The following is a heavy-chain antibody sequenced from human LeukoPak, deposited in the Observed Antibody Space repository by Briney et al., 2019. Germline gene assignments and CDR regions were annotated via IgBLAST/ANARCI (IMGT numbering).Heavy chain of an antibody. CDR1: GYTFTSYG. V-gene: IGHV1-18*01. CDR2: ISAYNGNT. CDR3: ARVYYYGSGSYYTPIFDY. D-gene: IGHD3-10*01. Sequence: GASVKVSCKASGYTFTSYGFSWVRQAPGHGLEWMGWISAYNGNTNYAQKLQGRVTMNTDTSTSTAYRELRSLRSDDTAVYYCARVYYYGSGSYYTPIFDYWGQGTLVTVSS. J-gene: IGHJ4*02.